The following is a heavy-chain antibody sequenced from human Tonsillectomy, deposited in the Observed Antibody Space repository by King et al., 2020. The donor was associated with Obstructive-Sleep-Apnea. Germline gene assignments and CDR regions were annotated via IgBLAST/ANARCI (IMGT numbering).Heavy chain of an antibody. CDR1: GFTFSDYY. CDR3: ARPQILLWFGESNVDTDSSEDY. Sequence: VQLVESGGGLVKPGGSLRLSCAASGFTFSDYYMSWIRQAPGKGLEWVSYISSSSSYTNYADSVKGRFTISRDNAKNSLYLQMNSLRAEDTAVYYCARPQILLWFGESNVDTDSSEDYWGQGTLVTVSS. J-gene: IGHJ4*02. D-gene: IGHD3-10*01. CDR2: ISSSSSYT. V-gene: IGHV3-11*06.